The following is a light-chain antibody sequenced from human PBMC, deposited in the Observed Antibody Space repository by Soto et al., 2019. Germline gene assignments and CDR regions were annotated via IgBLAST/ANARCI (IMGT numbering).Light chain of an antibody. V-gene: IGLV3-25*03. CDR3: QSADSSGTYHVV. Sequence: SCELTQPPSVSVSPGQTARITCSGDALPKQYAYWYQQKPGQAPVLVIYKDSERPSGIPERFSGSSSGTTVTLTISGVQAEDEADYYCQSADSSGTYHVVFGGGTXVTVL. J-gene: IGLJ2*01. CDR2: KDS. CDR1: ALPKQY.